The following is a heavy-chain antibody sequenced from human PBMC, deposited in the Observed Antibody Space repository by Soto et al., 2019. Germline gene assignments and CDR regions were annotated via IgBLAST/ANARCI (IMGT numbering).Heavy chain of an antibody. V-gene: IGHV3-53*01. CDR1: GFTVSSNY. Sequence: EVQLVESGGGLIQPGGPLKLSCEASGFTVSSNYMSWVRQAPGKGLEWVSVIYSGGSTYYADSVKGRFTISRDNSKNTLYLQMNSLRAEDTAVYYCARDRVESGYPEYFQHWGQGTLVTVSS. J-gene: IGHJ1*01. D-gene: IGHD3-22*01. CDR3: ARDRVESGYPEYFQH. CDR2: IYSGGST.